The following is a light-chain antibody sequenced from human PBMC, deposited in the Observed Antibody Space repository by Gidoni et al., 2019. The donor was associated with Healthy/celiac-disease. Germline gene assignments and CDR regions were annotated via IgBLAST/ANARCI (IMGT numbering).Light chain of an antibody. V-gene: IGKV3-20*01. CDR1: QSVSSSY. CDR2: GAA. CDR3: QQYGSSLFT. J-gene: IGKJ3*01. Sequence: IVLTQSPGTLSLSPGERATLSCRASQSVSSSYLAWSQQKPGQDPRLLIYGAASRATGIPDRFSGSGSGTDFTLTISRLEPEDFAVYYCQQYGSSLFTFGPGTKVDIK.